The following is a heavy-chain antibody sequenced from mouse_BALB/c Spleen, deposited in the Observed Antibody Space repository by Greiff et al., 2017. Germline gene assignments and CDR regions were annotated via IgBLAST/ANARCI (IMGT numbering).Heavy chain of an antibody. D-gene: IGHD2-4*01. V-gene: IGHV1-9*01. CDR3: ARGDYDPPGWFAY. Sequence: QVQLQQSGAELMKPGASVKISCKATGYTFSSYWIEWVKQRPGHGLEWIGEILPGSGSTNYNEKFKGKATFTADTSSNTAYMQLSSLTSEDSAVYYCARGDYDPPGWFAYWGQGTLVTVSA. CDR1: GYTFSSYW. CDR2: ILPGSGST. J-gene: IGHJ3*01.